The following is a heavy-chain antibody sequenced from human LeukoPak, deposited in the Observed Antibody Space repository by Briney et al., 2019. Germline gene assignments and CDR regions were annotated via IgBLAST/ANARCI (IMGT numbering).Heavy chain of an antibody. CDR3: TSHAAFDP. Sequence: PGGSLRLSCAASGFTFNNAWMNWVRQAPGKGLEWVGRIKSKNVGGTTDYAAPVKGRFTISRDDSKDTVYLQMNSLKIEDTAVYYCTSHAAFDPWGQGTLVTVSS. J-gene: IGHJ5*02. CDR2: IKSKNVGGTT. CDR1: GFTFNNAW. V-gene: IGHV3-15*01.